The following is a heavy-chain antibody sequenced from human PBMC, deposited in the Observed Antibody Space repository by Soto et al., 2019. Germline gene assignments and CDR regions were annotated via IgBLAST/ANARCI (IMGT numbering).Heavy chain of an antibody. CDR1: GFTFSNYA. Sequence: EVQLLESGGGLVQPGGSLRHSCAASGFTFSNYAMTWVRQAPGKGLEWVSAISASGGSTYYADSVRGRFTISRDNSKNTLYLQMNVLRAEDTAVYYCAKEMYRSGAYYFYFGRDVWGQATTVTVSS. V-gene: IGHV3-23*01. D-gene: IGHD6-25*01. CDR2: ISASGGST. J-gene: IGHJ6*02. CDR3: AKEMYRSGAYYFYFGRDV.